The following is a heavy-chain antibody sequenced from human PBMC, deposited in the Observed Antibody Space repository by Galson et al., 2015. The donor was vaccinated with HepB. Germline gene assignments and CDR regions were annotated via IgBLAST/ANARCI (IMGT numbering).Heavy chain of an antibody. V-gene: IGHV1-69*13. CDR1: GGTFSSYA. CDR3: ASAPRDCSSTSCYTNPTAPFDY. CDR2: IIPIFGTA. J-gene: IGHJ4*02. D-gene: IGHD2-2*02. Sequence: SVKVSCKASGGTFSSYAISWVRQAPGQGLEWMGGIIPIFGTANYAQKFQGRVTITADESTSTAYMELSSLRSEDTAVYYCASAPRDCSSTSCYTNPTAPFDYWGQGTLVTVSS.